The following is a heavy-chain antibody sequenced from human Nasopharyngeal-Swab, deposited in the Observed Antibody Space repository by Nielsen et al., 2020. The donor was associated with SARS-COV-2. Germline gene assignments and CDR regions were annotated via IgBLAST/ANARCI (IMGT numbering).Heavy chain of an antibody. Sequence: GSLRLSCTVSGGSISSYYRSWIRQPAGKGLEWIGRIYTSGSTNYNPSLKSRVTMSVDTSKNQFSLKLSSVTAADTAVYYCAREPHYDFWSGHGYGMDVWGQGTTVTVSS. V-gene: IGHV4-4*07. D-gene: IGHD3-3*01. CDR2: IYTSGST. CDR3: AREPHYDFWSGHGYGMDV. J-gene: IGHJ6*02. CDR1: GGSISSYY.